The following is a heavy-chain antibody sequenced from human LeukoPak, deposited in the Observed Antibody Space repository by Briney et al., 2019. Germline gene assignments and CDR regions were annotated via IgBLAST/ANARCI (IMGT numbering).Heavy chain of an antibody. V-gene: IGHV4-39*01. D-gene: IGHD6-19*01. J-gene: IGHJ4*02. CDR1: GGSISSCSYY. Sequence: SETLSPTCTVSGGSISSCSYYWCWIRQPPGKGLEWIGSIYYSGSTYYNPSLKSRVAISVDTSKNQFSLKLSSVTAADTAVYYCAREIAVAWRDFDYWGQGTLATVSS. CDR2: IYYSGST. CDR3: AREIAVAWRDFDY.